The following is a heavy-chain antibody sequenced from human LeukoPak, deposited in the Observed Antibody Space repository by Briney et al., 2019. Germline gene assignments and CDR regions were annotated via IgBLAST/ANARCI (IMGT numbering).Heavy chain of an antibody. D-gene: IGHD6-13*01. CDR2: IRYDGSNK. CDR1: GFTFSSYG. J-gene: IGHJ4*02. Sequence: GGSLRLSCAASGFTFSSYGMHWVRQAPGKGLEWVAFIRYDGSNKYYADSVKGRFTISRDNSKNTLYLQMNSLRAEDTAVYYCAKGVSSWYDYFDYWGQGTLVTVSS. CDR3: AKGVSSWYDYFDY. V-gene: IGHV3-30*02.